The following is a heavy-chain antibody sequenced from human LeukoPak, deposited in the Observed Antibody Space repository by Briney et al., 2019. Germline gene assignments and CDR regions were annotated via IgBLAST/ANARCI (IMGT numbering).Heavy chain of an antibody. CDR3: ASRYCSSTSCYEAGYYYGMDV. CDR1: GYTFTSYG. CDR2: IIPILGIA. Sequence: SVKVSCKASGYTFTSYGISWARQAPGQGLEWMGRIIPILGIANYAQKFQGRVTITADKSTSTAYVELSSLRSEDTAVYYCASRYCSSTSCYEAGYYYGMDVWGQGTTVTVSS. D-gene: IGHD2-2*01. V-gene: IGHV1-69*04. J-gene: IGHJ6*02.